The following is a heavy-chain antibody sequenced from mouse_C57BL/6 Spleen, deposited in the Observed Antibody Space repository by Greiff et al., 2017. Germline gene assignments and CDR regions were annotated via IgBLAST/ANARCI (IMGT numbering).Heavy chain of an antibody. D-gene: IGHD1-1*01. V-gene: IGHV1-18*01. CDR3: ARGGSSQYYYAMDY. CDR1: GYTFTDYN. CDR2: INPNNGGT. Sequence: EVQLVESGPELVKPGASVKIPCKASGYTFTDYNMDWVKQSHGKSLEWIGDINPNNGGTIYNQKFKGKATLTVDKSSSTAYMELRSLTSEDTAVYYCARGGSSQYYYAMDYWGQGTSVTVSS. J-gene: IGHJ4*01.